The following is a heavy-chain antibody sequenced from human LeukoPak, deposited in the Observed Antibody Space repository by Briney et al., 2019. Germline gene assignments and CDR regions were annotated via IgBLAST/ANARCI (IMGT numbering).Heavy chain of an antibody. CDR1: GGSFSGFY. V-gene: IGHV4-34*01. D-gene: IGHD5-18*01. Sequence: KPSETLSLTCAVYGGSFSGFYWSWVRQPPGKGLEWIGEISHSGTTYFNPSLKSRVTVSVDTSKSQFSLRLDSMTAADTAVCYCARGGLDTRRGGYFDYWGQGILVTVSS. CDR2: ISHSGTT. CDR3: ARGGLDTRRGGYFDY. J-gene: IGHJ4*02.